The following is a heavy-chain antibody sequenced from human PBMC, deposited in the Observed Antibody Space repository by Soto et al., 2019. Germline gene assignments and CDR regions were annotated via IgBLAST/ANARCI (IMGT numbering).Heavy chain of an antibody. CDR2: IIPIFGTA. J-gene: IGHJ5*02. D-gene: IGHD3-22*01. V-gene: IGHV1-69*13. CDR3: ARGTYYASSGYRSNWFDP. Sequence: ASVKVSCKASGGTFSSHAISWVRQAPGQRLEWMGGIIPIFGTANYAQKFQGRVTITADESTSTAYMELSSLRSEDTAVYYCARGTYYASSGYRSNWFDPWGQGTLVTVSS. CDR1: GGTFSSHA.